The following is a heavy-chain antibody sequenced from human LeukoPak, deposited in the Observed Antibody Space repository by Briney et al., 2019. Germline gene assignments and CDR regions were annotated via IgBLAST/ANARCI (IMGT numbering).Heavy chain of an antibody. CDR3: ARRGAVTTYYYYYGMDV. J-gene: IGHJ6*02. V-gene: IGHV3-21*01. Sequence: GGSLRLSCAASGFTFSSYSMNWVRQAPGKGLEWVSSISSSSSYIYYADSVKGRFTISRDNAKNSLYLQMNSLRAEDTAVYYCARRGAVTTYYYYYGMDVRGQGTTVTVSS. CDR2: ISSSSSYI. D-gene: IGHD4-17*01. CDR1: GFTFSSYS.